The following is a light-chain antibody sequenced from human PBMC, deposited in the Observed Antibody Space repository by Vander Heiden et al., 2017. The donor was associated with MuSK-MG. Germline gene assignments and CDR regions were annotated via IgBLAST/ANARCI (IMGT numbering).Light chain of an antibody. J-gene: IGLJ2*01. V-gene: IGLV1-51*02. CDR1: RSNHGTLY. Sequence: QSVLTQSPAVSAAPGQKVTISCSVSRSNHGTLYVYWYQELPGTAPKLLIYEDNRRPSGIPDRFSGSKSGTSATLGITVLQTGDEADYYCGTWDSSLNVVVFGGGTKLTVL. CDR2: EDN. CDR3: GTWDSSLNVVV.